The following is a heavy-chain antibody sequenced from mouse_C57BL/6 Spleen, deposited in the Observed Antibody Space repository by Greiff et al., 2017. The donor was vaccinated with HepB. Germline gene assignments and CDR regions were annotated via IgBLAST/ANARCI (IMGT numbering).Heavy chain of an antibody. CDR2: IDPENGDT. V-gene: IGHV14-4*01. CDR1: GFNIKDDY. D-gene: IGHD1-1*01. J-gene: IGHJ3*01. CDR3: TPHYYGSSYRLAY. Sequence: VQLKQSGAELVRPGASVKLSCTASGFNIKDDYMHWVKQRPEQGLEWIGWIDPENGDTEYASKFQGKATITADTSSNTAYLQLSSLTSEDTAVYYCTPHYYGSSYRLAYWGQGTLVTVSA.